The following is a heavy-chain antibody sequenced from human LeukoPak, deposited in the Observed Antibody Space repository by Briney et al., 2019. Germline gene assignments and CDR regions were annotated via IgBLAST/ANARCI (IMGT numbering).Heavy chain of an antibody. V-gene: IGHV3-21*01. CDR2: ISSSSSYI. J-gene: IGHJ3*02. CDR3: ARDPRIAVAGTMAPGSFDI. CDR1: GFTFSSYS. Sequence: PGGSLRLSCAASGFTFSSYSMNWVRQAPGKGLEWVSSISSSSSYIYYADSVKGRFTISRDNAKNSLYLQMNSLRAEDTAVYYCARDPRIAVAGTMAPGSFDIWGQGTMVTVSS. D-gene: IGHD6-19*01.